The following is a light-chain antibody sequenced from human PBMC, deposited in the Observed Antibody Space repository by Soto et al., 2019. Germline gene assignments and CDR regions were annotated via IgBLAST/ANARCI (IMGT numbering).Light chain of an antibody. Sequence: QSALTQPPSASGSPGQSVTISCTGTSSDVGGYNYVSWYQQYPGRAPKLMIYEVTKRPSGVPDRFSGSKSGNTASLTVSGLQAVDEADYYCSSYAASNNFYFVFGGGTKLT. CDR2: EVT. CDR1: SSDVGGYNY. J-gene: IGLJ3*02. V-gene: IGLV2-8*01. CDR3: SSYAASNNFYFV.